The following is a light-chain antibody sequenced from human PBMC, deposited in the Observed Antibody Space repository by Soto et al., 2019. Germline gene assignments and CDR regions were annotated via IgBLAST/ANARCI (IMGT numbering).Light chain of an antibody. J-gene: IGKJ4*01. Sequence: EIVMTQSPATLSVSPGGRATLSCRASQSVGSNLAWYQQKPGQAPRLLFYGASTRATGFPARFSGSGSGTEFTLTISSRQSEDFAVYYCQQYKNWPLTFGGGTRVEIK. CDR2: GAS. V-gene: IGKV3-15*01. CDR1: QSVGSN. CDR3: QQYKNWPLT.